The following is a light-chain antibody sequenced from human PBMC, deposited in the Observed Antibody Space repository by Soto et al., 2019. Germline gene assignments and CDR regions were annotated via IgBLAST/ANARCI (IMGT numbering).Light chain of an antibody. Sequence: EIVMAQSPATLAVSPGERVTLSFRASQGVNSNLAWYQQKPGQVPRLLIYGASTRATGIPARFSGSGSGTEFTLTISSLQSEDFAFYYCQQGNTWPWTFGQGTKVDI. CDR3: QQGNTWPWT. V-gene: IGKV3-15*01. J-gene: IGKJ1*01. CDR1: QGVNSN. CDR2: GAS.